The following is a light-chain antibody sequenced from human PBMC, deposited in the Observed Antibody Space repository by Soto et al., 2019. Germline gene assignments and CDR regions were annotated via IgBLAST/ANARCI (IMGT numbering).Light chain of an antibody. V-gene: IGKV1-5*03. CDR3: QQYDSYPLT. Sequence: DSQMTQSPSTLSASVGDRVTITCRASQSVTTWLAWYQQKPGKAPKILISKASNLQSAVPSRFSASGSGTEFTLTISSLQPDDFGTYYCQQYDSYPLTFGGGTK. J-gene: IGKJ4*01. CDR1: QSVTTW. CDR2: KAS.